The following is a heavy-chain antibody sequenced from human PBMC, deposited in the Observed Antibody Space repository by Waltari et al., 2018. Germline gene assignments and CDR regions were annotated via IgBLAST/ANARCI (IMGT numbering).Heavy chain of an antibody. Sequence: QVQLQQWGAGLLKPSETLSLTCAVYGGSFSGYYWSWIRQPPGKGLEWIGEINHSGSTNYNPSLKSRVTISVDTSKNQFSLKLSSVTAADTAVYYCARCGGYDLEAFDIWGQGTMVTVSS. CDR3: ARCGGYDLEAFDI. J-gene: IGHJ3*02. D-gene: IGHD5-12*01. CDR2: INHSGST. CDR1: GGSFSGYY. V-gene: IGHV4-34*01.